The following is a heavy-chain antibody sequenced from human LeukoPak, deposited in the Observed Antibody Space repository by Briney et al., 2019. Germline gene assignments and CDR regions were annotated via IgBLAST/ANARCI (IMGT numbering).Heavy chain of an antibody. CDR1: GFTFSSYA. J-gene: IGHJ1*01. CDR2: ISGGGDRT. Sequence: GGSLRLSCATSGFTFSSYAMSWVRQAPGEGLEWVSVISGGGDRTYYADSVKGRFAISRDNSKNTLYLQMNSLRAEDTAVYYCAKEPVAVPTEYFQHWGQGTLVTVSS. CDR3: AKEPVAVPTEYFQH. D-gene: IGHD6-19*01. V-gene: IGHV3-23*01.